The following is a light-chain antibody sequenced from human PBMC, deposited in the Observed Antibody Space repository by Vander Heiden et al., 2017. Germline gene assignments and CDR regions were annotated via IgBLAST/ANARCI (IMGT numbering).Light chain of an antibody. CDR1: NIGSKS. J-gene: IGLJ2*01. Sequence: SSVLTQPPSVSVAPGQTARITCGGNNIGSKSVHGYQKKPGQAPVLVVYDDSDRHSGIPERFSGSNSGNTATLTISRVEAGDEADYYCQVWDSSSDHRGVFGGGTKLTVL. V-gene: IGLV3-21*02. CDR3: QVWDSSSDHRGV. CDR2: DDS.